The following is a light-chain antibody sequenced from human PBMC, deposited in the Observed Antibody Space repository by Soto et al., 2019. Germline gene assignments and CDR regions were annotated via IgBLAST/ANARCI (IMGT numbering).Light chain of an antibody. V-gene: IGKV3-15*01. Sequence: EIVMTQSPATLSVSPGERATLSFRASQSVSSNLAWYQQKPGQAPRLLIYGASTRATGIPARFSGSGSGTDFSLSINSLQPEDFATYYCQQLNSYRLTFGGGTKVDI. J-gene: IGKJ4*01. CDR3: QQLNSYRLT. CDR2: GAS. CDR1: QSVSSN.